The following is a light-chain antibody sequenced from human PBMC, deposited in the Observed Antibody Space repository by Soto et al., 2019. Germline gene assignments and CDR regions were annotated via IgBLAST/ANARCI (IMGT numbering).Light chain of an antibody. Sequence: EIVLTQSPATLSLSPGERATLSCRASQSVSGFIAWFQQKPGQAPRLLIYDASKRATGIPARFSGSGFGTDYTLTISSLEPEDFAVYYCQQRSKWRTFGQGTKVDIK. J-gene: IGKJ1*01. CDR3: QQRSKWRT. CDR1: QSVSGF. CDR2: DAS. V-gene: IGKV3-11*01.